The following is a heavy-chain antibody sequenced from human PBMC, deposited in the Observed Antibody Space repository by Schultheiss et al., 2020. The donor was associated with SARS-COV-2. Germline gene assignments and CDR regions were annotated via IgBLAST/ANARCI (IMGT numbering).Heavy chain of an antibody. V-gene: IGHV4-61*05. CDR3: ARRLITYYDFWSGYYTLDV. Sequence: SETLSLTCTVSGGSISSSSYYWGWIRQPPGKGLEWIGYIYYSGSTNYNPSLKSRVTISVDTSKNQFSLKLSSVTAADTAVYYCARRLITYYDFWSGYYTLDVWGQGTTVTVSS. CDR1: GGSISSSSYY. J-gene: IGHJ6*02. CDR2: IYYSGST. D-gene: IGHD3-3*01.